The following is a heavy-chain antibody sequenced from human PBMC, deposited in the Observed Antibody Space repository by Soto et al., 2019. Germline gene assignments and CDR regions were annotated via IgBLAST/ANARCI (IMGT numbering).Heavy chain of an antibody. D-gene: IGHD4-17*01. CDR3: AKDPVGLRLLYYFDY. CDR1: GFTFSSYG. J-gene: IGHJ4*02. Sequence: QVQLVESGGGVVQPGRSLRLSCAASGFTFSSYGMHWVRQAPGKGLEWVAVISYDGSNKYYADSVKGRFTISRDNSKNTLYLQMNSLRAEDTAVYYCAKDPVGLRLLYYFDYWGQGTLVTVSS. V-gene: IGHV3-30*18. CDR2: ISYDGSNK.